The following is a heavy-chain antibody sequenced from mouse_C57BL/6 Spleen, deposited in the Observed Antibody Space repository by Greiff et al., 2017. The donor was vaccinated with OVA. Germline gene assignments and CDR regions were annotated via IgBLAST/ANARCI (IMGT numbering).Heavy chain of an antibody. Sequence: VQLQQSGAELAKPGASVKLSCKASGYTFTSYWMHWVKQRPGQGLEWIGYINPSSGYTKYNQKFKDKATLTADKSSSTAYMQLSSLTYEDSAVYYCAGWRELKSHYFDYWGQGTTLTVSS. CDR2: INPSSGYT. D-gene: IGHD1-3*01. CDR3: AGWRELKSHYFDY. V-gene: IGHV1-7*01. J-gene: IGHJ2*01. CDR1: GYTFTSYW.